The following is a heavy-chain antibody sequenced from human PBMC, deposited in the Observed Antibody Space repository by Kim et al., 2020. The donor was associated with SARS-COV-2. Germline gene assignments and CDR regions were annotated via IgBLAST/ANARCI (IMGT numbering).Heavy chain of an antibody. CDR1: GYTLTELS. CDR3: ATVGGVGIAARPGYYGMDV. Sequence: ASVKVSCKVSGYTLTELSMHWVRQAPGKGREWMGGFDPEDGETIYAQKFQGRVTMTEDTSTDTAYMELSSLRSEDTAVYYCATVGGVGIAARPGYYGMDVWGQGTTVTVSS. V-gene: IGHV1-24*01. CDR2: FDPEDGET. J-gene: IGHJ6*02. D-gene: IGHD6-6*01.